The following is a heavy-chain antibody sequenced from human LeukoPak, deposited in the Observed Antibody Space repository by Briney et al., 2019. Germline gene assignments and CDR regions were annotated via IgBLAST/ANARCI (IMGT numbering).Heavy chain of an antibody. J-gene: IGHJ3*02. CDR1: GGSFSGYY. D-gene: IGHD6-13*01. CDR2: INHSGST. V-gene: IGHV4-34*01. CDR3: ARRGQQASLRRVAFDI. Sequence: SETLSLTCAVYGGSFSGYYWSWLRQPPGKGLEWSGEINHSGSTNYNPSLKSRVTISVDTSKNKFSLKLSSVTAADTAVYYCARRGQQASLRRVAFDIWGQGTMVTVSS.